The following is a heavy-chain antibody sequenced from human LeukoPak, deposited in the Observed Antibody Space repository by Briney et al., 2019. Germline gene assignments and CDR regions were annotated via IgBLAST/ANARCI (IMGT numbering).Heavy chain of an antibody. Sequence: GASVKVSCKASGYTFTSYYMHWVRQAPGQGLEWMGIINPSGGSTSYAQKFQGRVTMTRDTSTSTVYMELSSLRSEDTAVYYCARTGYSSSWYYPPIDYWGQGTLVNVSS. CDR3: ARTGYSSSWYYPPIDY. CDR1: GYTFTSYY. D-gene: IGHD6-13*01. V-gene: IGHV1-46*01. CDR2: INPSGGST. J-gene: IGHJ4*02.